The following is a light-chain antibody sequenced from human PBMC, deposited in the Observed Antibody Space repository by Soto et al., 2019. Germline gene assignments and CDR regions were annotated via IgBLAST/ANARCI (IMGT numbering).Light chain of an antibody. CDR3: QEYYSPPPLT. CDR2: WAF. CDR1: QTILYNSNNKNS. J-gene: IGKJ4*01. V-gene: IGKV4-1*01. Sequence: DIVLTQSPDSLAVSLGERATINCKSSQTILYNSNNKNSLAWYQLKPGQPPKLLIYWAFIRESGVPDRFSGSGSETDFTLTISSLQAEDVAVYYCQEYYSPPPLTFGGGTKVEIK.